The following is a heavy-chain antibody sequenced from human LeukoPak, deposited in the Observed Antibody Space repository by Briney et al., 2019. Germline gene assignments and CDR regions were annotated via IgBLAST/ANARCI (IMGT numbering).Heavy chain of an antibody. D-gene: IGHD2-2*01. J-gene: IGHJ6*03. CDR3: ARGNSPLYCRSTSCYGYYYYYYMDV. Sequence: SETLSLTCTVSSGSTSSYYWSWIRQPPGKGLEWIGYINYSGSTYNPSLKSRVTMSVDTSKNQFSLKLSSVTAADTAVYYCARGNSPLYCRSTSCYGYYYYYYMDVWGKGTTVTVSS. CDR1: SGSTSSYY. CDR2: INYSGST. V-gene: IGHV4-59*12.